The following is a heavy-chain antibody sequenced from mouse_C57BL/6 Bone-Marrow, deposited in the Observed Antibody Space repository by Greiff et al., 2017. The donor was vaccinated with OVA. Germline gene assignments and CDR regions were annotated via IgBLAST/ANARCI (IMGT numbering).Heavy chain of an antibody. CDR3: ARGLYGSSVYFDY. J-gene: IGHJ2*01. CDR2: IDPSDSET. Sequence: QVQLQQPGAELVRPGSSVKLSCKASGYTFTSYWMHWVKQRPIQGLEWIGNIDPSDSETHYNQKFKDKATLTVDKSSSTAYMQLSSLTSEDSAVYYCARGLYGSSVYFDYWGQGTTFTVSS. CDR1: GYTFTSYW. D-gene: IGHD1-1*01. V-gene: IGHV1-52*01.